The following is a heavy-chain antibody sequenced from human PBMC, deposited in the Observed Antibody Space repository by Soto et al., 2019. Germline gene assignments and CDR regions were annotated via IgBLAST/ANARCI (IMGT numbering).Heavy chain of an antibody. V-gene: IGHV4-59*12. J-gene: IGHJ6*02. D-gene: IGHD1-26*01. CDR1: GGSISSYY. CDR2: IYYSGST. Sequence: PSETLSLTCTVSGGSISSYYWSWIRQPPGKGLEWIGYIYYSGSTYYNPSLKSRVTISVDTSKNQFSLKLSSVTAADTAVYYCARDQVGATRQAYYYYGMDVWGQGTTVTVSS. CDR3: ARDQVGATRQAYYYYGMDV.